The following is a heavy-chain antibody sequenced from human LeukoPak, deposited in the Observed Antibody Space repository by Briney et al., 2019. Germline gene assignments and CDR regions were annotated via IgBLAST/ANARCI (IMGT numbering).Heavy chain of an antibody. Sequence: ASVKVSCKASGYTFTSYGISWVRQAPGQGLEWMGWISAYNGNTNYAQKVQGRVTMTTDTSTSTAYMELRSLTSDDTAVYYCARVLNDFWSAYRAFDFWGQGTLVTVSS. CDR3: ARVLNDFWSAYRAFDF. V-gene: IGHV1-18*01. CDR2: ISAYNGNT. J-gene: IGHJ3*01. CDR1: GYTFTSYG. D-gene: IGHD3-3*01.